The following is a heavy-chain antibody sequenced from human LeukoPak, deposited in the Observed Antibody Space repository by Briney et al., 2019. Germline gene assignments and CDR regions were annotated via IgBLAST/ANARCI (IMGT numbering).Heavy chain of an antibody. CDR3: AREGGVYASWSRSKNFYYYYMDV. CDR2: INPNSGGT. V-gene: IGHV1-2*02. Sequence: GASVKVSCKASGYTFTGYYMHWVRQAPGQGLEWMGWINPNSGGTNYAQKFQGRVTMTRDTSISTAYMELRSLRSDDTAVYYCAREGGVYASWSRSKNFYYYYMDVWGTGTTVTVSS. J-gene: IGHJ6*03. D-gene: IGHD2-8*01. CDR1: GYTFTGYY.